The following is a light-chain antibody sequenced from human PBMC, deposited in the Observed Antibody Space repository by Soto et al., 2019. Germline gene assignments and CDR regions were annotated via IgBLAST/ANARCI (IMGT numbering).Light chain of an antibody. Sequence: DIQMTQSPSTLSASVGDRVTITCRASQSISSWLAWYQQKPGKAPKLLIYKASSLESGVPSRFSGSGSGPEFTFTISSLQPDDFATYYCQQYNSYSRTFGQGTKVEIK. J-gene: IGKJ1*01. CDR2: KAS. CDR3: QQYNSYSRT. V-gene: IGKV1-5*03. CDR1: QSISSW.